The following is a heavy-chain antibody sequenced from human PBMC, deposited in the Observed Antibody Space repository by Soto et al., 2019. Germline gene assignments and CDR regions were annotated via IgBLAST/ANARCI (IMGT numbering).Heavy chain of an antibody. V-gene: IGHV3-30-3*01. CDR3: ARAYEGDYFDY. CDR1: GFTFSSYA. J-gene: IGHJ4*02. Sequence: QVQLVESGGGVVQPGRSLRLSCAASGFTFSSYAMHWVRQAPGKGLEWVAVISYDGSNKYYADSVKGRFTISRDNSKNTLYLHMNSVRAEDTAVYYCARAYEGDYFDYWGQGTLVTVSS. CDR2: ISYDGSNK. D-gene: IGHD3-16*01.